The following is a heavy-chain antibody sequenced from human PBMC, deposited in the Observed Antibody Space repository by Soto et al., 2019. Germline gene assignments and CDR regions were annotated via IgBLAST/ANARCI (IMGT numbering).Heavy chain of an antibody. Sequence: EVQLVESGGGLVKTGGSLRLSCAASGFTFSNAWMTWVRQAPGKGLEWVGRIKCKSDGETTDYAAPVKGRFTISREDSRNTLYRQMNSLNTEATAVYSGTTDGPYRRSSRWFDPWGEGTLVTVSS. D-gene: IGHD6-6*01. CDR2: IKCKSDGETT. CDR1: GFTFSNAW. J-gene: IGHJ5*02. V-gene: IGHV3-15*01. CDR3: TTDGPYRRSSRWFDP.